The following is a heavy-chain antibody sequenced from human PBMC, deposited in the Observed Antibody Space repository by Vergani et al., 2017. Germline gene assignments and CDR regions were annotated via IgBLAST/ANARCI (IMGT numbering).Heavy chain of an antibody. CDR3: ANSFDGFSCRGGNCYVADQ. J-gene: IGHJ4*02. V-gene: IGHV3-30*02. CDR2: IWFDGTVK. D-gene: IGHD2-15*01. CDR1: GFTFSTYG. Sequence: QVQLVESGGGVVQPGGSLRLSCAASGFTFSTYGMHWVRQAPGKGLEWVAFIWFDGTVKIYAESVKGRFTVSRDNSRNTLYVQMNSLGPEDTAVYFCANSFDGFSCRGGNCYVADQWGQGTLVTVSS.